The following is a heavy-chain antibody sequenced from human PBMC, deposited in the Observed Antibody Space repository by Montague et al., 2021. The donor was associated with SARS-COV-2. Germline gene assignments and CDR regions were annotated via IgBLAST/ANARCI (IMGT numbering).Heavy chain of an antibody. V-gene: IGHV5-51*03. CDR2: IYPGDSDT. Sequence: QSGAEVKKPGESLKISCKGSGYSFSTYWIAWVRQMPGKGLEWMGVIYPGDSDTRYSPSFQGQVTMSADQSINTACLQWSSLKASDTAMYFCARGLRLGELSPSHWGQGTRVSVSS. J-gene: IGHJ4*02. D-gene: IGHD3-16*02. CDR3: ARGLRLGELSPSH. CDR1: GYSFSTYW.